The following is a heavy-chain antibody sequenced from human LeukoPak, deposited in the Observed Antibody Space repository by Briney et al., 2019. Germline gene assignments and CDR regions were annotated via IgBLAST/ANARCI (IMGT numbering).Heavy chain of an antibody. J-gene: IGHJ4*02. D-gene: IGHD4-11*01. CDR2: ISWNSGSI. V-gene: IGHV3-9*01. CDR3: AKDLTTGGY. CDR1: GFTFDDYA. Sequence: GGSLRLSCAASGFTFDDYAMHWVRQAPGKGLEWVSGISWNSGSIGYADSVKGRLTISRDNAKNSLYLQMNSLRAEDTALYYCAKDLTTGGYWGQGTLVTVSS.